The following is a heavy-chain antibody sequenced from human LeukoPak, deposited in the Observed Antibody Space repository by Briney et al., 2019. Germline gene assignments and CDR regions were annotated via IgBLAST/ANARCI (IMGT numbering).Heavy chain of an antibody. D-gene: IGHD4-17*01. CDR2: ISPSGDIT. CDR3: AKEIYGDSTGGRFQQ. J-gene: IGHJ1*01. V-gene: IGHV3-23*01. Sequence: GGSLRLSCAASGFSFRSHGMNWVRQAPGKGLEWVSGISPSGDITYYADSVKGRFTISRDNSKNTLYLQMNSLRAEDTAVYYCAKEIYGDSTGGRFQQWGQGTLVTVSS. CDR1: GFSFRSHG.